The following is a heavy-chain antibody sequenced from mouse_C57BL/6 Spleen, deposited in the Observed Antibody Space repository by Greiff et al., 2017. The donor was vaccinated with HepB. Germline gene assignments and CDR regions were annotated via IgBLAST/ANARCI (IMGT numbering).Heavy chain of an antibody. Sequence: VQLQQSGPELVKPGASVKISCKASGYAFSSSWMNWVKQRPGKGLEWIGRIYPGDGDTNYNGKFKGKATLTADKSSSTAYMQLSSLTSEDSAVYFCAIEGYFDYWGQGTTLTVSS. CDR1: GYAFSSSW. J-gene: IGHJ2*01. CDR2: IYPGDGDT. V-gene: IGHV1-82*01. CDR3: AIEGYFDY.